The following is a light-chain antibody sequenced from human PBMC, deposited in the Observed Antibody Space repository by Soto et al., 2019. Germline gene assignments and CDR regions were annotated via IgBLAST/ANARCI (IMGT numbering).Light chain of an antibody. CDR3: QQYKVHSPST. V-gene: IGKV1-5*03. J-gene: IGKJ1*01. CDR2: KAS. Sequence: DIQMTQSPSTLSVSVGDRFTITCRASQSVSTWLAWYQQKPGKAPHLLIFKASTLESGFPPRFSGSGSVTELTLTITSLQPDDFATYYCQQYKVHSPSTFGQGTKVEIK. CDR1: QSVSTW.